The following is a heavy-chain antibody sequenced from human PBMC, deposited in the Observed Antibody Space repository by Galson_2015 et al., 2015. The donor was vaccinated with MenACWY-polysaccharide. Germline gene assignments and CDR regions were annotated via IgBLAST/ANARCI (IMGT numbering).Heavy chain of an antibody. J-gene: IGHJ4*02. CDR3: VKGGYSSSWYRGDS. D-gene: IGHD6-13*01. CDR1: GFTFSTYV. V-gene: IGHV3-64D*08. Sequence: SPRLSCAASGFTFSTYVMHWVRQAPGKGLEYVSGISSNGDTTSYADSVTGRFSISRDNSKNTLYVQMSSLRTEDTAVYYCVKGGYSSSWYRGDSWGQGTLVTVSS. CDR2: ISSNGDTT.